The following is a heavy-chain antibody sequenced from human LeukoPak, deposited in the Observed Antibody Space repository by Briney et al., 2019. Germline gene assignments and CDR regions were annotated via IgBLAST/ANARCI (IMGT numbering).Heavy chain of an antibody. CDR3: ARDMFRTVGFDY. CDR2: IITNFGTA. Sequence: GSSVKVSCKASGGTFSSYGISWGRQAPGQGLEWRGGIITNFGTANYAQKFQGRVTITSDKSTTTAYMELSSLRAEDTAVYYCARDMFRTVGFDYWGQGTLVTVSS. CDR1: GGTFSSYG. J-gene: IGHJ4*02. D-gene: IGHD3-10*01. V-gene: IGHV1-69*06.